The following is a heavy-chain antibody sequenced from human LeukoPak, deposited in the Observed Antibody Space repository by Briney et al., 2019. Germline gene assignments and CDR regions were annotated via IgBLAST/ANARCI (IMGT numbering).Heavy chain of an antibody. J-gene: IGHJ4*02. CDR3: ARDSVSRDSSGYTDY. V-gene: IGHV3-11*01. CDR1: GFTFSDYY. D-gene: IGHD3-22*01. CDR2: ISSSCSTI. Sequence: GGSLRLSCAASGFTFSDYYMSWIRQAPGKGLDRVSYISSSCSTIYYADSVKGRFNISRDNAKNSLYLQMNSLRAEDTAVYYCARDSVSRDSSGYTDYWGQGTLVTVSS.